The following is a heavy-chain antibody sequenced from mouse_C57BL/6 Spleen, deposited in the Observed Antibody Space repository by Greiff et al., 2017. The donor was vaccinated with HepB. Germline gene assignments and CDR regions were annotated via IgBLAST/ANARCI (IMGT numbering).Heavy chain of an antibody. Sequence: DVQLVESGGGLVKPGGSLKLSCAASGFTFSDYGMHWVRQAPEKGLEWVAYISSGSSTIYYADTVKGRFTISRDNAKNTLFLQMTSLRSEDTAMYYCASGTPFAYWGQGTLVTVSA. V-gene: IGHV5-17*01. J-gene: IGHJ3*01. CDR1: GFTFSDYG. CDR3: ASGTPFAY. D-gene: IGHD1-1*02. CDR2: ISSGSSTI.